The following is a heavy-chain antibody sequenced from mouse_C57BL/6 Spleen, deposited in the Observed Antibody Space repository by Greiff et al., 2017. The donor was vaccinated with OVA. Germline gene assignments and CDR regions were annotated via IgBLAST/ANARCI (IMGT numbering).Heavy chain of an antibody. D-gene: IGHD2-4*01. Sequence: VKLQQSGAELVRPGASVTLSCKASGYTFTDYEMHWVKQTPVHGLEWIGAIDPETGGTAYNQKFKGKAILTADKSSSTAYMELRSLTSEDSAVYYCTNYYDSLWFAYWGQGTLVTVSA. J-gene: IGHJ3*01. V-gene: IGHV1-15*01. CDR2: IDPETGGT. CDR3: TNYYDSLWFAY. CDR1: GYTFTDYE.